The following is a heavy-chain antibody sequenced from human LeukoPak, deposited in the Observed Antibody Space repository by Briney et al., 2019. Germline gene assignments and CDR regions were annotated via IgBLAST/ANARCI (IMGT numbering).Heavy chain of an antibody. V-gene: IGHV4-30-2*01. CDR1: GGSISSGGYS. J-gene: IGHJ5*02. Sequence: PSETLSLTCAVSGGSISSGGYSWSWIRQPPGKGLEWIGYIYYSGSTYHNPSLKSRVTISVDRSKNQFSLKLSSVTAADTAVYYCARGVSSGGSCYSKLNWFDPWGQGTLVTVSS. CDR3: ARGVSSGGSCYSKLNWFDP. CDR2: IYYSGST. D-gene: IGHD2-15*01.